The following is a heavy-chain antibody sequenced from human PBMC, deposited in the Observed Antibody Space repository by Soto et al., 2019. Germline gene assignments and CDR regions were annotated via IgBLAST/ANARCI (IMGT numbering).Heavy chain of an antibody. V-gene: IGHV2-26*01. CDR3: ARRHLAVAVSPWFDP. CDR1: GLSITDSEMG. Sequence: QVTLKESGPVLVKPTETLTLRCTVSGLSITDSEMGVSWIRQHPGQPLEWLAHIDSSVEKSYRTFLKSRLAISKDTSKSQIVLTMTNMDPADTATYYCARRHLAVAVSPWFDPWGQGIPVTVSS. CDR2: IDSSVEK. J-gene: IGHJ5*02. D-gene: IGHD6-19*01.